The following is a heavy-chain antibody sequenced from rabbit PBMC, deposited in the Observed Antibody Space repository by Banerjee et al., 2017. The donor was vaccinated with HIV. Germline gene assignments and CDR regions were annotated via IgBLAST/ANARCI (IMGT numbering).Heavy chain of an antibody. V-gene: IGHV1S40*01. CDR2: IYAGSSGST. CDR1: GFTLSNYW. Sequence: QSLEESGGDLVKPGASLTLTCTASGFTLSNYWMCWVRQAPGKGLEWIACIYAGSSGSTYYASWAKGRFTISKTSSTTVTLQMTSLTAADTATYFCARASGGYPAWGQGTLVTVS. J-gene: IGHJ3*01. D-gene: IGHD1-1*01. CDR3: ARASGGYPA.